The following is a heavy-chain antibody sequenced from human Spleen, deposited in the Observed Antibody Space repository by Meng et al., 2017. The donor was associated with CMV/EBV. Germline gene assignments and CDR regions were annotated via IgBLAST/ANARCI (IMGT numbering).Heavy chain of an antibody. Sequence: GESLKISCAASGFTFSSYWMHWVRQAPGKGLEWISGDNWSGDTTSYADSVKGRFTISRDNAENSLYLQMNSLRAEDTAFYYCVRGLGASGSYSDYWGQGTLVTVSS. J-gene: IGHJ4*02. CDR3: VRGLGASGSYSDY. V-gene: IGHV3-20*04. D-gene: IGHD1-26*01. CDR2: DNWSGDTT. CDR1: GFTFSSYW.